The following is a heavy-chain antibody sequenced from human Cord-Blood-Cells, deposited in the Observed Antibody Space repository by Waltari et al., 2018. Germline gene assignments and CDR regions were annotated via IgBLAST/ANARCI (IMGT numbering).Heavy chain of an antibody. Sequence: QVQLVQSGAEVKKPGASVKVSCKASGYTFTSYAMHWVRQAHGQRLEWMGWINAGNGNTKYSQKFQGRVTITRDTSASTAYMELSSLRSEDTAVYYCARVGYDFWSGYYTGDYWGQGTLVTVSS. V-gene: IGHV1-3*01. J-gene: IGHJ4*02. CDR1: GYTFTSYA. CDR3: ARVGYDFWSGYYTGDY. CDR2: INAGNGNT. D-gene: IGHD3-3*01.